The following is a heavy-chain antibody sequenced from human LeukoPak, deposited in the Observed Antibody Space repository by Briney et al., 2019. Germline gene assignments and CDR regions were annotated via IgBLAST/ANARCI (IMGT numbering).Heavy chain of an antibody. Sequence: GGSLRLSCAASKFTFSAYAMYWVRQAPGNGLEWVSCIEASDVNTYYADSVKGRFSISRDNSKNTLYLQMNSLRAEDTAVYYCAKGSGSGWYGWFDPWGQGTLVTVSS. V-gene: IGHV3-23*01. CDR1: KFTFSAYA. J-gene: IGHJ5*02. CDR2: IEASDVNT. D-gene: IGHD6-19*01. CDR3: AKGSGSGWYGWFDP.